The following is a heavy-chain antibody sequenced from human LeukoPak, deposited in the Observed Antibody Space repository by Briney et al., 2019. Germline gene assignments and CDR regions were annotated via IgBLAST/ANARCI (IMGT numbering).Heavy chain of an antibody. CDR3: AREAFVVAATEFVKLCDY. V-gene: IGHV1-2*02. CDR2: INPNSGGT. D-gene: IGHD2-15*01. Sequence: GASVKVSCKASGYTFTGYYMHWVRQAPGQGLEWMGWINPNSGGTNYAQKFQGRVTMTRDTSISTAYMELSRLRSDDTAVYYCAREAFVVAATEFVKLCDYWGQGTLVTVSS. CDR1: GYTFTGYY. J-gene: IGHJ4*02.